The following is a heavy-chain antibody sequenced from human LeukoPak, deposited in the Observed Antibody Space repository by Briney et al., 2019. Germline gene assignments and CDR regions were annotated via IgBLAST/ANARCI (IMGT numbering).Heavy chain of an antibody. CDR3: ANDPYCGGDCYLPDDAFDI. V-gene: IGHV3-30*18. J-gene: IGHJ3*02. CDR1: GFTFSSYG. Sequence: PGGFLRLSCAASGFTFSSYGMHWVRQAPGKGLEWVAVISYDGSNKYYADSVKGRFTISRDNSKNTLYLQMNSLRAEDTAVYYCANDPYCGGDCYLPDDAFDIWGQGTMVTVSS. D-gene: IGHD2-21*02. CDR2: ISYDGSNK.